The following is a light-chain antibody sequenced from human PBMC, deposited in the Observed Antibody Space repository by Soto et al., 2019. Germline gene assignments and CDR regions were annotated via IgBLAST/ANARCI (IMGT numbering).Light chain of an antibody. V-gene: IGKV3-20*01. CDR1: RSVSSSY. CDR3: QQYGSLPWT. CDR2: GAS. J-gene: IGKJ1*01. Sequence: EIVLTQSPGTLSLSPGERATLSCRASRSVSSSYLAWYQQKLGQAPRLLIYGASSRATGIPDRFSGSGSGTDFTLTISRLEPEDFAVYYCQQYGSLPWTFGQGTKVEIK.